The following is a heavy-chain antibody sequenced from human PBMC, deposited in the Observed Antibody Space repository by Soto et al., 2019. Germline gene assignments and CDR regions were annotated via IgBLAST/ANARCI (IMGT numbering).Heavy chain of an antibody. D-gene: IGHD4-17*01. Sequence: SETLSLTCAVYGGSFSGYYWSWIRQPPGKGLEWIGEINHSGSTNYNPSLKSRVTISVDTSKNQFSLKLSSVTAADTAVYYCARRGYGVFDYWGQGTLVTDSS. CDR2: INHSGST. J-gene: IGHJ4*02. CDR3: ARRGYGVFDY. CDR1: GGSFSGYY. V-gene: IGHV4-34*01.